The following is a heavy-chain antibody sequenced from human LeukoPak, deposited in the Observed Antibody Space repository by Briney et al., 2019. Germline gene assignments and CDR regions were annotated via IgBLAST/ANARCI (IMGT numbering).Heavy chain of an antibody. J-gene: IGHJ4*02. Sequence: SETLSLTCAVYGGSFSGYYWSWIRQPPGKGLEWIGEINHSGSTNYNPSLKSRVTMSVDTSKNQFSLKLSSVTAADTAVYYCARVRVGATYYFDYWGQGTLVTVSS. V-gene: IGHV4-34*01. CDR3: ARVRVGATYYFDY. D-gene: IGHD1-26*01. CDR1: GGSFSGYY. CDR2: INHSGST.